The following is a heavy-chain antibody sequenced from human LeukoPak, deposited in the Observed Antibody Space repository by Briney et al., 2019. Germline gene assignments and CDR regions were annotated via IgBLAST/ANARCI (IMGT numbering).Heavy chain of an antibody. D-gene: IGHD5-18*01. CDR1: AYSISSGYY. Sequence: SETLSLTCTVSAYSISSGYYWGWIRQPPGKGLEWIGSIYYSGSTYYNPSLKSRVTISVDTSKNQFSLKLRSVTAADTAVYYCARVPYSYGYPDYWGQGTLVTVSS. V-gene: IGHV4-38-2*02. CDR3: ARVPYSYGYPDY. CDR2: IYYSGST. J-gene: IGHJ4*02.